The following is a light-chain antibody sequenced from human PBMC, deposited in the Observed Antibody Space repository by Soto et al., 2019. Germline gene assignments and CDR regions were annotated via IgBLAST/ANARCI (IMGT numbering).Light chain of an antibody. CDR2: GAS. V-gene: IGKV3-15*01. Sequence: EIVMTQSPATLSVSPGERATLSCRASQSVGSNLAWYQQKPGQAPRLLIYGASTRATGIPAGFSGSGSGTEFTLTISSLQSEDFAVYYCQQYNNWPLYTFGQGTKLEIK. J-gene: IGKJ2*01. CDR3: QQYNNWPLYT. CDR1: QSVGSN.